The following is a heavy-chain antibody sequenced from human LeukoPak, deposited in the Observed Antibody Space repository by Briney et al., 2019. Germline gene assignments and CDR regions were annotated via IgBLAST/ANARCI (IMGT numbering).Heavy chain of an antibody. V-gene: IGHV4-39*01. D-gene: IGHD6-19*01. CDR2: IYYSGST. Sequence: SETLSLTCTVSGCSISSSSYYWGWIRQPPGKGLEWIGSIYYSGSTYYNPSLKSRVTISVDTSKNQFSLKLSSVTAADTAVYYCASGWIRWPRFAGEFDYWGQGTLVTVSS. CDR1: GCSISSSSYY. CDR3: ASGWIRWPRFAGEFDY. J-gene: IGHJ4*02.